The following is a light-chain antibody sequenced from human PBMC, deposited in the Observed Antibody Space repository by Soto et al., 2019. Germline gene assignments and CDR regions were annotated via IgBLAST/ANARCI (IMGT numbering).Light chain of an antibody. V-gene: IGKV3D-20*01. CDR2: DSF. Sequence: EIVLTQSPATLSLSPGDRATLSCGASQSVASNSLAWYQERPGLAPRLLICDSFSRAAGVPERSSGSGSGTEFIPTISSVPPEDVAIYYCQHFGDFPWTFGQGTKVDNK. CDR3: QHFGDFPWT. CDR1: QSVASNS. J-gene: IGKJ1*01.